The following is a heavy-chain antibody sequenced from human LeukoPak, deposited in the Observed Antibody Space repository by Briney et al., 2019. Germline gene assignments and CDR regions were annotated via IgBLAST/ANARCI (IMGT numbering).Heavy chain of an antibody. CDR2: ISAYNGNT. D-gene: IGHD6-19*01. V-gene: IGHV1-18*01. CDR3: ASGAVAGTRTYYYYGMDV. CDR1: GYTFTSYG. J-gene: IGHJ6*02. Sequence: ASVKVSCKASGYTFTSYGISWVRQAPGQGLEWMGWISAYNGNTNHAQKLQGRVTMTTDTSTSTAYMELRSLRSDDTAVYYCASGAVAGTRTYYYYGMDVWGQGTTVTVSS.